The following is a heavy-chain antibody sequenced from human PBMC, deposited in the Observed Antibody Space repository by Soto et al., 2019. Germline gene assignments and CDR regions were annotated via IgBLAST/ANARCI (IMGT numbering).Heavy chain of an antibody. D-gene: IGHD3-22*01. CDR2: ISGSGGST. V-gene: IGHV3-23*01. CDR1: GFTFSSYA. Sequence: EVQLLESGGGLVQPGGSLRLSCAASGFTFSSYAMSWVRQAPGKGLEWVSAISGSGGSTYYADSVKGRFTIARDNSKNTLYLQMNSLRAEDTAVYYCAKDYYDSSGQFDYWGQGTMVTVSS. CDR3: AKDYYDSSGQFDY. J-gene: IGHJ4*02.